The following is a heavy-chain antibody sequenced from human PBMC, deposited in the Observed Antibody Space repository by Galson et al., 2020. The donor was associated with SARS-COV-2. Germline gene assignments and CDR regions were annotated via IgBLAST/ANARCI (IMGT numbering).Heavy chain of an antibody. CDR3: ARGGDVRGSETGSSSGDY. CDR1: GFTFSTYW. V-gene: IGHV3-74*01. CDR2: INSDGSST. D-gene: IGHD2-15*01. J-gene: IGHJ4*02. Sequence: ALHGESLKISCAASGFTFSTYWMHWVRQAPGKGLVWVSRINSDGSSTNYADSVNGRFTISRDNAKDTLYLQINSLRDEDTAVYYCARGGDVRGSETGSSSGDYWGQGTLVTVSS.